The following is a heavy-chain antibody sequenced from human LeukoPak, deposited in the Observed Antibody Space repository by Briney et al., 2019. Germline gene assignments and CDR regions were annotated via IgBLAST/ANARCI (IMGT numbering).Heavy chain of an antibody. J-gene: IGHJ4*02. CDR3: AKVDGVRAAPGRGRVDS. CDR2: ISGSGGTT. V-gene: IGHV3-23*01. CDR1: GFTFSSYA. Sequence: GGSLRLSCAASGFTFSSYAMSWVRQAPGKGLEWVSGISGSGGTTYDADSVKGRFTVSRDNSKSTLYLQLNSLRVEDTAVYYCAKVDGVRAAPGRGRVDSWGQGTLVTVSS. D-gene: IGHD6-13*01.